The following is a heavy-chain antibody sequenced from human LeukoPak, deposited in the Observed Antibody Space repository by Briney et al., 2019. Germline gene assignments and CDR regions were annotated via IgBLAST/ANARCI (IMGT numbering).Heavy chain of an antibody. CDR3: ARVGPYYYDSRIALNDAFDI. CDR1: GGSISSYY. V-gene: IGHV4-59*01. D-gene: IGHD3-22*01. J-gene: IGHJ3*02. Sequence: TSETLSLTCTVSGGSISSYYWSWIRQPPGKGLEWIGYIYYSGSTNYNPSLKSRVTISVDTSKNQFSLKLSSVTAADTAVYYCARVGPYYYDSRIALNDAFDIWGQGTMVTVSS. CDR2: IYYSGST.